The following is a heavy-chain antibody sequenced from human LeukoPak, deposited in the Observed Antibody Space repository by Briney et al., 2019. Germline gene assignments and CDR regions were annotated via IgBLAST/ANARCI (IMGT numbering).Heavy chain of an antibody. Sequence: DSVTVSCQASGYTLTDSYVHWVRQAPGQGLEWMGWINPNSTGTKYAQTFQGRVTMTKDMSISTVYMQLSRLRSDDTAVYCCARVVPDSTPLYYHMHVWGEGTPVTVS. CDR2: INPNSTGT. CDR3: ARVVPDSTPLYYHMHV. CDR1: GYTLTDSY. D-gene: IGHD2-2*01. V-gene: IGHV1-2*02. J-gene: IGHJ6*03.